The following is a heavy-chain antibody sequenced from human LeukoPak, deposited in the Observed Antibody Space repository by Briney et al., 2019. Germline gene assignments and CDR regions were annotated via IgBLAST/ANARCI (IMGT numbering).Heavy chain of an antibody. V-gene: IGHV1-2*02. D-gene: IGHD4/OR15-4a*01. J-gene: IGHJ4*02. CDR1: GYTFTGYY. Sequence: ASVKVSCKASGYTFTGYYMCWVRQAPGQGLEWMGWINPNTGATKYAQNFQGRVTLTRDTPIRRTFIELSSLRSYDTAFYYCAIDERWCNGDNHYPDWGYWGQETLVTVSS. CDR3: AIDERWCNGDNHYPDWGY. CDR2: INPNTGAT.